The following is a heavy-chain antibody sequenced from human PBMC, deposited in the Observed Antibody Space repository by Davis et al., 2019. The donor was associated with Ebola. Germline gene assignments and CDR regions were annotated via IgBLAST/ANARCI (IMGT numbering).Heavy chain of an antibody. CDR1: GFVFRNYV. J-gene: IGHJ6*02. CDR3: ARGAPPKLYYYGMDV. CDR2: LGTSADT. Sequence: GGSLRLSCAASGFVFRNYVMSWVRQAPGKGLEWVSTLGTSADTYYADSVKGRFTISRDNFKNTLYLQMDSLRPEDTAVYYCARGAPPKLYYYGMDVWGQGTTVTVSS. V-gene: IGHV3-23*01.